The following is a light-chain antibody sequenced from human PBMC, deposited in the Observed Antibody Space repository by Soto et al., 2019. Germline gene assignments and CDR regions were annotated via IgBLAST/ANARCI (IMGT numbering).Light chain of an antibody. J-gene: IGLJ3*02. CDR1: SSNIGNSN. CDR2: AND. V-gene: IGLV1-44*01. CDR3: AAWDDSRLGSWV. Sequence: QSVLTQPPSASGTPGQRVTISCSGSSSNIGNSNVIWYQHLPGTAPKLVVYANDQRPSGVPDRFSGSKSGTSASLAITGLQSEDEADYYCAAWDDSRLGSWVFGGGTKLTVL.